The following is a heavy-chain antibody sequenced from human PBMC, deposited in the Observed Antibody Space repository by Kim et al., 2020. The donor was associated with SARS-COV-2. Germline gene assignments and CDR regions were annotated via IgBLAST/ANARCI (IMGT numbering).Heavy chain of an antibody. CDR1: GGSFSGYY. CDR2: INHSGST. CDR3: ARGQGYGRTFARLALGHYYYGMDV. J-gene: IGHJ6*02. V-gene: IGHV4-34*01. Sequence: SETLSLTCAVYGGSFSGYYWSWIRQPPGKGLEWIGEINHSGSTNYNPSLKSRVTISVDTSKNQFSLKLSSVTAADTAVYYCARGQGYGRTFARLALGHYYYGMDVWGQGTTVTVSS. D-gene: IGHD5-18*01.